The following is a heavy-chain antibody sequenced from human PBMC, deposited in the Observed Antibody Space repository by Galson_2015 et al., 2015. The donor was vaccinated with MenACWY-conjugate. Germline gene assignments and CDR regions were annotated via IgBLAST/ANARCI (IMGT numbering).Heavy chain of an antibody. CDR3: ARHPPGGRGMDV. CDR1: GYSFTNYW. J-gene: IGHJ6*02. V-gene: IGHV5-51*01. D-gene: IGHD1-26*01. CDR2: IDPVNSNI. Sequence: QYGAEVIKPGESLKISCTGSGYSFTNYWIAWVRQMPGKGLEWVGLIDPVNSNIRYSPSFQGQVTISADESISTAYLQWSSLKASDTAMYYCARHPPGGRGMDVWGRGTTVTVSS.